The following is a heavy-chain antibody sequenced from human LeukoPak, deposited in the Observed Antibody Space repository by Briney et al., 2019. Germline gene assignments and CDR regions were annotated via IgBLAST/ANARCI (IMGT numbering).Heavy chain of an antibody. V-gene: IGHV3-30*02. Sequence: GGSLRLSCAASGFTFSSYGMHWVRQAPGKGLEWVAFIRYDGSNKYYADSVKGRFTISRDNSKNTLYLQMNSLRAEDTAVYYCASSSSWYPHYYYYYGMDVWGQGTTVTVSS. CDR1: GFTFSSYG. CDR2: IRYDGSNK. CDR3: ASSSSWYPHYYYYYGMDV. J-gene: IGHJ6*02. D-gene: IGHD6-13*01.